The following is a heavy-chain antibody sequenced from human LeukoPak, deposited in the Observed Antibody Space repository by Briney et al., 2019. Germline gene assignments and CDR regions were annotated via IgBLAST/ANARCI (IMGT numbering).Heavy chain of an antibody. V-gene: IGHV3-53*01. Sequence: PGGSLRLSCAASGFSVSNNYMSWVRQAPGKGLEWVSLIYSDGSTHYADSVKGRFTISRDNSKNTLYLQMNSLRAEDTAVYYCAKDPHRWGSYFDYWGQGTLVTVSS. D-gene: IGHD3-16*01. CDR1: GFSVSNNY. CDR2: IYSDGST. J-gene: IGHJ4*02. CDR3: AKDPHRWGSYFDY.